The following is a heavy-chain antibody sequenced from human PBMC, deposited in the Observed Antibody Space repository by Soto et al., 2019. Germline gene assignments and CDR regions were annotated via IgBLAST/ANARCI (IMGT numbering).Heavy chain of an antibody. Sequence: QVHLQESGPGLVKPSGTLSLICAVSGGSISTTDWGSWVRQPPGKGLAWIGEVYHSGSFNYNPSLKSRLTISVDKSTNQFSLNLSSVTVADTAVYYCETGPEYSSRWFSNWGQGTLVTVSS. CDR1: GGSISTTDW. J-gene: IGHJ4*02. D-gene: IGHD6-13*01. CDR2: VYHSGSF. V-gene: IGHV4-4*02. CDR3: ETGPEYSSRWFSN.